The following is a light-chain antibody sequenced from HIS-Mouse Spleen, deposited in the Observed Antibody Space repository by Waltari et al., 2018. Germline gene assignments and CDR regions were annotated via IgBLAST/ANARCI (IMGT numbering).Light chain of an antibody. CDR2: DVS. Sequence: QSALTQPASVSGSPGQSIPISCTGTSSDVGGYNNVSCYQPHPGKAPKLMIYDVSNRPSGVSNRFSGSKSGNTASLTISGLQAEDEADYYCSSYTSSSTLYVFGTGTKVTVL. CDR3: SSYTSSSTLYV. J-gene: IGLJ1*01. V-gene: IGLV2-14*03. CDR1: SSDVGGYNN.